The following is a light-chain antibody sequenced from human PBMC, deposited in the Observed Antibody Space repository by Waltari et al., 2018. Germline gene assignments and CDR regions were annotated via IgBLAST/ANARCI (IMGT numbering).Light chain of an antibody. Sequence: DVVMTQSPLSLPVTLGQPASISCSSSQGLVHSDGKTYLTWFQQRPVQSPRLLIYKVSNRDCGVPERFSGSASGTYFPLKISRVEAEDVGVYYCRQGTHWPYAFGQGTKLEIK. CDR2: KVS. V-gene: IGKV2-30*02. J-gene: IGKJ2*01. CDR1: QGLVHSDGKTY. CDR3: RQGTHWPYA.